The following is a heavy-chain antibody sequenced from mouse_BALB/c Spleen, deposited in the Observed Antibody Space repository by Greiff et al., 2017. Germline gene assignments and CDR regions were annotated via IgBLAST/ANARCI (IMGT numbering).Heavy chain of an antibody. CDR2: IRNKANGYTT. D-gene: IGHD1-2*01. CDR3: ARDNEDYYGYDWYFDV. J-gene: IGHJ1*01. CDR1: GFTFTDYY. Sequence: EVMLVESGGGLVQPGGSLRLSCATSGFTFTDYYMSWVRQPPGKALEWLGFIRNKANGYTTEYSASVKGRFTISRDNSQSILYLQMNTLRAEDSATYYCARDNEDYYGYDWYFDVWGAGTTVTVSS. V-gene: IGHV7-3*02.